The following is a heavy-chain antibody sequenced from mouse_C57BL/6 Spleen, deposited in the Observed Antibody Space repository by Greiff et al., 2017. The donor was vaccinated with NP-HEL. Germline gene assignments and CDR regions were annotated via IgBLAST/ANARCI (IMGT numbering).Heavy chain of an antibody. V-gene: IGHV1-80*01. Sequence: VQRVESGAELVKPGASVKISCKASGYAFSSYWMNWVKQRPGKGLEWIGQIYPGDGDTNYNGKFKGKATLTADKSSSTAYMQLSSLTSEDSAVYFCAKNYYGSSYGRYFDVWGTGTTVTVSS. CDR3: AKNYYGSSYGRYFDV. J-gene: IGHJ1*03. D-gene: IGHD1-1*01. CDR1: GYAFSSYW. CDR2: IYPGDGDT.